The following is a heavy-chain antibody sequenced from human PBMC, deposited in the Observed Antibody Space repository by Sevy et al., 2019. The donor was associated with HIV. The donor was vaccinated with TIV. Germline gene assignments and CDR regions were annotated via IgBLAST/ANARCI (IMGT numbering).Heavy chain of an antibody. V-gene: IGHV3-72*01. D-gene: IGHD6-13*01. CDR2: IRNKADSYTI. CDR3: ATHAGIAAAGRVFDY. Sequence: GGSLRLSCAASEFTFSDHYMEWVRQAPGKGLEWVGRIRNKADSYTIEYAASVKGRFTISRDDSKNSLYLLMNSLKTEDTAVYYCATHAGIAAAGRVFDYWGQGTLVTVSS. CDR1: EFTFSDHY. J-gene: IGHJ4*02.